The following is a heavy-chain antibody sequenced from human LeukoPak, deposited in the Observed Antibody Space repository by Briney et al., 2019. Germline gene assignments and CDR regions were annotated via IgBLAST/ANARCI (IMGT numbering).Heavy chain of an antibody. Sequence: SETLSLTCTVSGGSISSYYWSWIRQPPGKRLEWIGYIYYSGSTNYSPSLKSRVTISVDTSKNQFSLKLSSVTAADTAVYYCARQEGYYRFDYWGQGILVTVSS. V-gene: IGHV4-59*01. CDR3: ARQEGYYRFDY. CDR1: GGSISSYY. J-gene: IGHJ4*02. CDR2: IYYSGST. D-gene: IGHD3-3*01.